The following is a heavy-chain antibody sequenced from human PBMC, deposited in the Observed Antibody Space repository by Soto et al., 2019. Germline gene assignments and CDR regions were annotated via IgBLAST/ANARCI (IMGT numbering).Heavy chain of an antibody. CDR1: GGTFSIYS. CDR2: IIPIFGTA. V-gene: IGHV1-69*13. Sequence: SVKVSCKASGGTFSIYSISWVRQAPGQGLEWMGGIIPIFGTANYAQKFQGRVTITADESTSTAYMELSSLRSEDTAVYYCARDRYFDWSLPYYYGMDVWGQGTTVTVSS. D-gene: IGHD3-9*01. CDR3: ARDRYFDWSLPYYYGMDV. J-gene: IGHJ6*02.